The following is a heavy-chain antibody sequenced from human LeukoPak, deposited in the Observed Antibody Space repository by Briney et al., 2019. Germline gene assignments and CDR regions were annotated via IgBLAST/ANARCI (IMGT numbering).Heavy chain of an antibody. V-gene: IGHV1-69*05. D-gene: IGHD3-3*01. CDR1: GGTFSSYA. Sequence: SVKVSCKASGGTFSSYAISWVRQAPGQGLEWMGGIISIFGTANYAQKFQGRVTITTDESTSTAYMELSSLRSEDTAVYYCARSHTYYDFWSGYSYPPLFDYWGQGTLVTVSS. CDR3: ARSHTYYDFWSGYSYPPLFDY. CDR2: IISIFGTA. J-gene: IGHJ4*02.